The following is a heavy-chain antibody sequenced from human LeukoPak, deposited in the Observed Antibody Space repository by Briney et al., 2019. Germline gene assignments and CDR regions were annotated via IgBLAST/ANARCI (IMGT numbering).Heavy chain of an antibody. J-gene: IGHJ2*01. Sequence: PGRPLRLSCAASGFTFSSYAMHWVRQAPGKGLEWVAVISYDGSNKYYADSVKGRFTISRDNAGNSLSLHMNSLRAADTAVYYCARGVPATISDWYFDLWGRGTLVTVSS. D-gene: IGHD2-2*01. CDR1: GFTFSSYA. V-gene: IGHV3-30-3*01. CDR2: ISYDGSNK. CDR3: ARGVPATISDWYFDL.